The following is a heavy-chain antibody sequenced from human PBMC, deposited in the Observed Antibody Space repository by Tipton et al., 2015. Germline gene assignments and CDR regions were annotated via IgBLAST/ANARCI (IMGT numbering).Heavy chain of an antibody. CDR2: ISGGSGST. J-gene: IGHJ6*02. Sequence: SLRLSCAASEFTFGSYAMSWVRQAPGKGLEWISLISGGSGSTYYADSVKGRFTISRDNSNNTLHLQMNSLKAEDTAVYYCARADFYSSGGGLDVWGQGTTVTVSS. CDR1: EFTFGSYA. CDR3: ARADFYSSGGGLDV. V-gene: IGHV3-23*01. D-gene: IGHD3-10*01.